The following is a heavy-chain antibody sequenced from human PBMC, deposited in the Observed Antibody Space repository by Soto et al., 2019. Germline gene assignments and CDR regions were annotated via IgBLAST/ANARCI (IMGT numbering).Heavy chain of an antibody. V-gene: IGHV5-51*01. CDR2: IYPGDSDI. D-gene: IGHD4-17*01. CDR3: AARSYADYVG. CDR1: GYSFTTYW. Sequence: PGESLKISCQGSGYSFTTYWIGWVRQMPGKGLEWMGIIYPGDSDIRYSPSFQGQVTISADKSINTAYLQWSSLKASDTAMYYCAARSYADYVGWGQGTLVTVSS. J-gene: IGHJ1*01.